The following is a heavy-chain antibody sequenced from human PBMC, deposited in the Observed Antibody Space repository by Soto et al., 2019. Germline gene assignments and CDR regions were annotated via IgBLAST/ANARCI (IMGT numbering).Heavy chain of an antibody. CDR3: ARGGAHEWSGYYVYFDY. Sequence: SVKVSCKASGGTFSSYAISWVRQAPGQGLEWMGGIIPIFGTANYAQKFQGRVTITADKSTSTAYMELSSLRSEDTAVYYCARGGAHEWSGYYVYFDYWGQGTLVTVSS. D-gene: IGHD3-3*01. CDR1: GGTFSSYA. J-gene: IGHJ4*02. V-gene: IGHV1-69*06. CDR2: IIPIFGTA.